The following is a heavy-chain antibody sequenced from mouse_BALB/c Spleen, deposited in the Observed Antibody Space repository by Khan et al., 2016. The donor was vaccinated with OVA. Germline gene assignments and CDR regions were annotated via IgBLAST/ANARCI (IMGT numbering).Heavy chain of an antibody. J-gene: IGHJ1*01. V-gene: IGHV9-3-1*01. CDR3: ARSNTDWCFDV. Sequence: QIQLVQSGPELKQPGETVKISCKASGYTFTNYGTNWVKQGPGKGSQWMGWLNTCTGEPTYADDFKGRSAFSWETSASTAYLQIKNLKNEDTATWFCARSNTDWCFDVWGAGTTVTVSS. CDR1: GYTFTNYG. CDR2: LNTCTGEP.